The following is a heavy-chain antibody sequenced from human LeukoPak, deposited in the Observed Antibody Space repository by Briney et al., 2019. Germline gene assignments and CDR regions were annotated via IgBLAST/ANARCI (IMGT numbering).Heavy chain of an antibody. D-gene: IGHD3-22*01. V-gene: IGHV3-23*01. Sequence: GGSLRLSCAASGFTFTSDAMTWVRQAPGKGLEWVSTITGSDDRTYYADSVKGRFTISRDYSKSTLHLQMNSLRAEDTAIYYCAKGPQLGSGYHPDYRGGGTLVTVSS. CDR3: AKGPQLGSGYHPDY. CDR1: GFTFTSDA. J-gene: IGHJ4*02. CDR2: ITGSDDRT.